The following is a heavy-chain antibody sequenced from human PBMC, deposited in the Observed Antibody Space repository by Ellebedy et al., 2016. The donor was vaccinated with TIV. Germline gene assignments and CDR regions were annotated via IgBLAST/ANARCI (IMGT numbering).Heavy chain of an antibody. D-gene: IGHD4-23*01. CDR3: ATDYIGNSGAYDT. CDR2: LSHDGKDT. Sequence: GESLKISCAPSGFTFSGSAMHWVRQAPGEGLAWVAALSHDGKDTFYAASVKGRFTISRDNSMKTVNVEMNSLRPEDTAVYFCATDYIGNSGAYDTWGQGTLVIVSS. V-gene: IGHV3-30*04. CDR1: GFTFSGSA. J-gene: IGHJ3*01.